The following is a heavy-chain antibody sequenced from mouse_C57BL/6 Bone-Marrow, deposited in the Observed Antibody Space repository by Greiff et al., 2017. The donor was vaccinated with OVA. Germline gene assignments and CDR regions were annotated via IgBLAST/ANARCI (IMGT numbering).Heavy chain of an antibody. CDR2: IDPSDSYT. CDR3: ARHYCGGSYGYYFDY. CDR1: GYTFTSYW. V-gene: IGHV1-69*01. D-gene: IGHD1-1*01. J-gene: IGHJ2*01. Sequence: QVQLQQSGAELVMPGASVKLSCKASGYTFTSYWMHWVKQRPGQGLEWIGEIDPSDSYTNYNQKFKGTSTLTVDKSSSTAYMQLSSLTSEDSAVYYCARHYCGGSYGYYFDYWGQGTTLTVSS.